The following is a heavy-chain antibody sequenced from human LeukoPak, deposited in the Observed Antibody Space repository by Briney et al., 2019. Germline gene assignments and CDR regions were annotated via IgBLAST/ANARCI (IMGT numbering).Heavy chain of an antibody. Sequence: SETLSLTCTVSGGSINSYYWSWIRQPAGKGLEWIGRIYSSGSTGYNPSLMSRVTMSLDTSKNQFSLNLSSVTAADTAVYYCARVDIRTAFFDYWGQGTLVTVSS. CDR2: IYSSGST. D-gene: IGHD5-12*01. J-gene: IGHJ4*02. V-gene: IGHV4-4*07. CDR1: GGSINSYY. CDR3: ARVDIRTAFFDY.